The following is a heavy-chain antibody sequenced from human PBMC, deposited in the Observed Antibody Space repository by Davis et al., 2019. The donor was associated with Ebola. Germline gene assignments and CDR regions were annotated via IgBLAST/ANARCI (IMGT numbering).Heavy chain of an antibody. Sequence: MPSETLSLTCAVYGGSFSGYCWSWIRQPPGKGLEWIGEINHSGSTNYNPSLKSRVTISVDTSKNQFSLKLSSVTAADTAVYYCARALSGYDYWGQGTLVTVSS. J-gene: IGHJ4*02. V-gene: IGHV4-34*01. CDR3: ARALSGYDY. CDR1: GGSFSGYC. D-gene: IGHD5-12*01. CDR2: INHSGST.